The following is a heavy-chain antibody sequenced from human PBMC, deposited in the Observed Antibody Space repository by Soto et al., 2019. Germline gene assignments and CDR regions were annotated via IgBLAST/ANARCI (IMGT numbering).Heavy chain of an antibody. CDR2: INPNSGGT. V-gene: IGHV1-2*02. Sequence: QVQLVQSGAEVKKPGASVKVSCKASGYTFTGYYMHWVRQAPGQGIEWMGWINPNSGGTNYAQKFQGRVTMTRDTSISTAYMELSRLRSDDTAVYYCARGDIVVVVAATWSFDYWGQGTLVTVSS. D-gene: IGHD2-15*01. CDR3: ARGDIVVVVAATWSFDY. J-gene: IGHJ4*02. CDR1: GYTFTGYY.